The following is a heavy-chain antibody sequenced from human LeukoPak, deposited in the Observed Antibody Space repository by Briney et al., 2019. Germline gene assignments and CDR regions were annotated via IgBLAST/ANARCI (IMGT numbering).Heavy chain of an antibody. CDR2: ISGSGGST. CDR1: GFSFSRYW. Sequence: GGSLRLSCAASGFSFSRYWMSWFRQAPGKGLEWVSAISGSGGSTYYADSVKGRFTISRDNSKNTLYLQMNSLRAEDTAVYYCASSSIVGATINYWGQGTLVTVSS. CDR3: ASSSIVGATINY. J-gene: IGHJ4*02. D-gene: IGHD1-26*01. V-gene: IGHV3-23*01.